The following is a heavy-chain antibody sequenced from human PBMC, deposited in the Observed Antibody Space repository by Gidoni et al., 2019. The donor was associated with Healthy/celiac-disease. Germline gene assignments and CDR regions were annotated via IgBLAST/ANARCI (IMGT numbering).Heavy chain of an antibody. V-gene: IGHV4-34*01. CDR2: INHSGRT. D-gene: IGHD5-18*01. CDR3: ARGKGYSYGKRSYYFDY. Sequence: QVHLQQWGAGLFKPSETLSLTCAVYGGSFSGYYWSWIRQPPGKGLEWIGEINHSGRTNYNPSLKSRVTISVETSKNQLSLKLSSVNAADTAVYYCARGKGYSYGKRSYYFDYWGQGTLVTVSS. J-gene: IGHJ4*02. CDR1: GGSFSGYY.